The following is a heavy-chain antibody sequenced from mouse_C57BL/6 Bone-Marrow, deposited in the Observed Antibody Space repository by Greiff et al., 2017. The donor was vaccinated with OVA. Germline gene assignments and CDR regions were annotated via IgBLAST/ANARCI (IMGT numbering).Heavy chain of an antibody. V-gene: IGHV3-6*01. D-gene: IGHD2-4*01. Sequence: DVKLVESGPGLVKPSQSLSLTCSVTGYSITSGYYWNWIRQFPGNKLEWMGYISYDGSNNYNPSLKNRISITRDTSKNQFFLKLNSVTTEDTATYYCARDYDYTWFAYWGQGTLVTVSA. CDR1: GYSITSGYY. CDR3: ARDYDYTWFAY. CDR2: ISYDGSN. J-gene: IGHJ3*01.